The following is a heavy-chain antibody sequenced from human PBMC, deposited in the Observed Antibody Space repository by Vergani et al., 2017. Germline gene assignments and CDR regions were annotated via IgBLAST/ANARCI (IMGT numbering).Heavy chain of an antibody. Sequence: EVQLVESGGGLVKPGGSLRLSCAASGFIFSSYSMNWVRQAPGKGLEWVSSISRSTSYIYYADSVKGRFTISRDTAKNSLSLQMNSLRPEDTAVYYCARLRIAAAGDYDDYYYYGMDVWGQGTTVTVSS. CDR2: ISRSTSYI. CDR3: ARLRIAAAGDYDDYYYYGMDV. D-gene: IGHD6-13*01. CDR1: GFIFSSYS. J-gene: IGHJ6*02. V-gene: IGHV3-21*01.